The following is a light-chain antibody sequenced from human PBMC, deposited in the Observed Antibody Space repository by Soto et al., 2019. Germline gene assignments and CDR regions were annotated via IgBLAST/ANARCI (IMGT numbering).Light chain of an antibody. V-gene: IGKV1-9*01. CDR1: QGISSY. Sequence: DIQLTQSPSFLSASVGDRVTITCRASQGISSYLAWYQQKPGKAPKLLIYAASTLQSGVPSRFSGSGSGTEFTLTISSLHPEDFATYYCQQLNSYLFGPGTKVDIK. CDR2: AAS. J-gene: IGKJ3*01. CDR3: QQLNSYL.